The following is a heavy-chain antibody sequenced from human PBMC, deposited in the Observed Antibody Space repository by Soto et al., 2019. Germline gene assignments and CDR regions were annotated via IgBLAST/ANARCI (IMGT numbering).Heavy chain of an antibody. CDR2: MNPDSGNT. CDR1: GYTFTSYD. V-gene: IGHV1-8*02. Sequence: ASVKVSCKASGYTFTSYDINWVRQATGQGPEWMGWMNPDSGNTGYVQKFQGRVTMTRNTAISTAYMELSSLRSGDTAVYYCARSVGGSNVNFDYWGQGTLVTVSS. D-gene: IGHD3-10*01. J-gene: IGHJ4*02. CDR3: ARSVGGSNVNFDY.